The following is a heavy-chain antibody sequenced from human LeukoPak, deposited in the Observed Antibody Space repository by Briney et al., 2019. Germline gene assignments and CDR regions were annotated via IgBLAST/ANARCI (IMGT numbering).Heavy chain of an antibody. V-gene: IGHV4-4*07. D-gene: IGHD3-22*01. CDR2: IYTSGST. CDR1: GGSISSYY. Sequence: PSETLSLTCTVSGGSISSYYWSWIRQPAGKGLEWIGRIYTSGSTNYNPSLKSRITMSVDTSKNQFSLKLSSVTAADTAVYYCARDRFYYDSSGYPVTIAHHDAFDIWGQGTMVTVSS. J-gene: IGHJ3*02. CDR3: ARDRFYYDSSGYPVTIAHHDAFDI.